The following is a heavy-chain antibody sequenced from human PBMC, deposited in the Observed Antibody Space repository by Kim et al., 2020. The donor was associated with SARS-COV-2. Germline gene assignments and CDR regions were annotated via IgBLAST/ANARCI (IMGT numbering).Heavy chain of an antibody. CDR2: ISYDGSNK. CDR3: AKDIGYSSSRIAFYYYYGMDV. J-gene: IGHJ6*02. CDR1: GFTFSSYG. D-gene: IGHD6-6*01. V-gene: IGHV3-30*18. Sequence: GSLRLSCAASGFTFSSYGMHWVRQAPGKGLEWVAVISYDGSNKYYADSVKGRFTISRDNSKNTLYLQMNSLRAEDTAVYYCAKDIGYSSSRIAFYYYYGMDVWGQGTTVTVSS.